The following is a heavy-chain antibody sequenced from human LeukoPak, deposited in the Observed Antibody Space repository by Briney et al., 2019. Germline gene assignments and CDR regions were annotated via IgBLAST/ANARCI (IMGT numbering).Heavy chain of an antibody. J-gene: IGHJ4*02. CDR1: GGTFSSYA. V-gene: IGHV1-69*13. CDR3: LPASGTGTVTTDY. CDR2: IIRIFGTA. Sequence: SVNVSCKASGGTFSSYAISWVRQAPGQGLEWMGGIIRIFGTANYAQKFQGRVTITADESTSTAYMELSSLRSEDTAVYYCLPASGTGTVTTDYWGQGTLVTVSS. D-gene: IGHD4-17*01.